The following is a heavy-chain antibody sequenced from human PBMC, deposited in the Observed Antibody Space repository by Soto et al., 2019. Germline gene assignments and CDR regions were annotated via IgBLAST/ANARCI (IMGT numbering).Heavy chain of an antibody. Sequence: ASVKVSCKASGYTFTSYAMHWVRQAPGQRLEWMGWINAGNGNTKYSQKFQGRVTITRDTSASTAYMELSSLRSEDTAVYYCARGDPNYDFWSGYYTPYYFDYWGQGTLVTV. CDR2: INAGNGNT. CDR3: ARGDPNYDFWSGYYTPYYFDY. V-gene: IGHV1-3*01. D-gene: IGHD3-3*01. J-gene: IGHJ4*02. CDR1: GYTFTSYA.